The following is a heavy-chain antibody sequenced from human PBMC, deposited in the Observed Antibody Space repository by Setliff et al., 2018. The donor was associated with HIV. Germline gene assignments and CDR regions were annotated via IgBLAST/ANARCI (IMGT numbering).Heavy chain of an antibody. J-gene: IGHJ4*02. V-gene: IGHV3-74*01. Sequence: PGGSLRLSCTTSGFTFSSYWMFWVRQAPGKGLVWVSRVNSDGLSTSYADAVKGRFTISRDNAKNTLYLEMNRLRAEDSAVYYCGRDHRGASWGQGTLVTVSS. CDR2: VNSDGLST. CDR1: GFTFSSYW. D-gene: IGHD1-26*01. CDR3: GRDHRGAS.